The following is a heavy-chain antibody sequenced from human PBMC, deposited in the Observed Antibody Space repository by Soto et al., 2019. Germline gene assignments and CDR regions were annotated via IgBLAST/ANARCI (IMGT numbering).Heavy chain of an antibody. CDR2: ICAYNGNT. D-gene: IGHD6-13*01. Sequence: ASVKVPCTASGYPFTSYGISWVRQAPGKGPEWMGWICAYNGNTNYAQKLEGRVTMTTDTSTSTAYMELRSLRSDDTAVDYCARRGLYSSRWYIGGAFDIGGQGTMVTVSS. CDR1: GYPFTSYG. CDR3: ARRGLYSSRWYIGGAFDI. V-gene: IGHV1-18*01. J-gene: IGHJ3*02.